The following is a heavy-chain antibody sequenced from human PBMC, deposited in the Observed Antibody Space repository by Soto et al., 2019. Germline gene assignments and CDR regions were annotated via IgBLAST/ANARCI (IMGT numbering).Heavy chain of an antibody. J-gene: IGHJ5*02. CDR1: GYTFSNYW. V-gene: IGHV5-51*01. Sequence: GESLKISCKGSGYTFSNYWIGWVRQMPGKGLEWMGIIYPGDSEIKYSPSFQGQVTISADKSISSAYLQWSSLKASDTAMYYCARHLRVPAALNGFDPWGQGTLVTVSS. D-gene: IGHD2-2*01. CDR3: ARHLRVPAALNGFDP. CDR2: IYPGDSEI.